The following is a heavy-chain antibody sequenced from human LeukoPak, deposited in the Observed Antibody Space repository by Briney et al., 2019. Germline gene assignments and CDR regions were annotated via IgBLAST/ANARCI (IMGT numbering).Heavy chain of an antibody. J-gene: IGHJ4*02. CDR2: ISGSGGST. Sequence: GSLRLSCAASGFTFSSYAMSWVRQAPGKGLEWVSAISGSGGSTYYADSVKGRFTISRDNSKNTLYLQMNSLRAEDTAVYYCAKMRGYSSGWEHFDYWGQGTLVTVSS. D-gene: IGHD6-19*01. CDR1: GFTFSSYA. V-gene: IGHV3-23*01. CDR3: AKMRGYSSGWEHFDY.